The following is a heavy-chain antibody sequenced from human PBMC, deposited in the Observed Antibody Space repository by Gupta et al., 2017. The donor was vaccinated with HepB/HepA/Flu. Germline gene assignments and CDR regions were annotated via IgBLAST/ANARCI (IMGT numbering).Heavy chain of an antibody. CDR2: INHSGST. D-gene: IGHD3-3*01. J-gene: IGHJ5*02. CDR3: ARGLGALRFLEWFPGYNWFDP. CDR1: LRACLCFV. V-gene: IGHV4-34*02. Sequence: VPVPLPGGGLAEPSAALSRPRPPHLRACLCFVVRSLRPLPAQGLEWIGEINHSGSTNYNPSLKSRVTISVDTSKNQFSLKLSSVTAADTAVYYCARGLGALRFLEWFPGYNWFDPWGQGTLVTVSS.